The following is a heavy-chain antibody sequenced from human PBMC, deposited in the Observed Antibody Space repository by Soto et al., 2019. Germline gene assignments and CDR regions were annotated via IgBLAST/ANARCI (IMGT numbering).Heavy chain of an antibody. Sequence: GGSLRLSCAASGYTFSSYAMHWVRQAPGKGLEYVSAISSNGGSTYYANSVKGRFTISRDNSKNTLYLQMGSLRAEDMAVYYCARVQHNYDFWSGYYYWGQGTLVTVSS. D-gene: IGHD3-3*01. CDR3: ARVQHNYDFWSGYYY. V-gene: IGHV3-64*01. CDR1: GYTFSSYA. J-gene: IGHJ4*02. CDR2: ISSNGGST.